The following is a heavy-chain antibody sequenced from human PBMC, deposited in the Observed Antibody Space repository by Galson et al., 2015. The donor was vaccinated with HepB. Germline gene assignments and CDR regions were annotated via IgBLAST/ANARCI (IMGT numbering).Heavy chain of an antibody. CDR2: ISYSEST. D-gene: IGHD6-13*01. CDR3: VREKFGSPGGMDV. CDR1: GGSISGGDYY. V-gene: IGHV4-31*03. J-gene: IGHJ4*02. Sequence: LSLTCTVSGGSISGGDYYWTWIRQHPGKGLEWIGYISYSESTYYNPSLKSRVTISVDTSKNQFSLKLSSVTAADTAVYYCVREKFGSPGGMDVWGQGTLVTVSS.